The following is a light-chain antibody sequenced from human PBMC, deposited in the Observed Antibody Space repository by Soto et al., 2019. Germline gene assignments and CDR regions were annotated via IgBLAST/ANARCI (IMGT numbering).Light chain of an antibody. Sequence: EIVLTQSPSTVSLTPGDRATLSCRASQSVSSYLLWYQQKPGQAPRLLIYDASNRASGTPARFSGSGSETDFTLTISSLEPEDFAVYYCQHRMNWPLTFGQGTRLEIK. CDR3: QHRMNWPLT. CDR1: QSVSSY. CDR2: DAS. J-gene: IGKJ5*01. V-gene: IGKV3-11*01.